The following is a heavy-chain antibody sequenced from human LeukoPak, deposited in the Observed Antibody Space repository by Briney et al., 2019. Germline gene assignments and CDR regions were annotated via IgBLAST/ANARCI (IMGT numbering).Heavy chain of an antibody. Sequence: GGSLRLSCAASGFTFGSFGMNWVRQAPGKGLEWVPYISSSSSTIYYADSVKGRFTISRDNAKNSLYLQMNSLRAEDTAVYYCASTYSVSSGSDPSFNYWGQGTLVTVSS. CDR1: GFTFGSFG. CDR2: ISSSSSTI. J-gene: IGHJ4*02. CDR3: ASTYSVSSGSDPSFNY. V-gene: IGHV3-48*01. D-gene: IGHD3-22*01.